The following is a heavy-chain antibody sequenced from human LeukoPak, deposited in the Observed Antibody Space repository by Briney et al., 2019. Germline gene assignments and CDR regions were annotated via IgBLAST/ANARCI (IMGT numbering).Heavy chain of an antibody. Sequence: SETLSLTCTVSGGSIGSYYWSWIRQPAGKGLEWIGRIYTSGSTNYNPSLKSRVTMSVDTSKNQFSLKLSSVTAADTAVYYCARDLGDRGIAVDPEDGWFDPWGQGTLVTVSS. J-gene: IGHJ5*02. CDR3: ARDLGDRGIAVDPEDGWFDP. D-gene: IGHD6-19*01. CDR1: GGSIGSYY. V-gene: IGHV4-4*07. CDR2: IYTSGST.